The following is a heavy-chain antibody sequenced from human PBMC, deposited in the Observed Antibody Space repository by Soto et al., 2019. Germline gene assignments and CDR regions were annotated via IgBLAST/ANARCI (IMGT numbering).Heavy chain of an antibody. V-gene: IGHV3-7*05. CDR2: IRKDGSQR. D-gene: IGHD6-25*01. Sequence: EVQLVESGGGLVQPGVSLTLSCAASEFAFSSYWMTWVRQAPGKGLEWVANIRKDGSQRSYLDSVRGRFTISRDNSKNSLYLQMNSLRAEDTALYFCARDVSPGSSGLYFDAFDIWVQGTMVTVSS. J-gene: IGHJ3*02. CDR1: EFAFSSYW. CDR3: ARDVSPGSSGLYFDAFDI.